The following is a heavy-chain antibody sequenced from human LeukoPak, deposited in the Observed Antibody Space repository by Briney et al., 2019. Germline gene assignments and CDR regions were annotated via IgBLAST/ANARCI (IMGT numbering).Heavy chain of an antibody. CDR2: ISGSGGRT. Sequence: GGSLRLSCAVSGIALSNYGMSWVRQAPGKGLEWVAGISGSGGRTNYADSVKGRFTISRDSPKNTLYLQMNSLRAEDTAVYFCAKRGVVIRVVLVGFHKEAYYFDSWGQGALVTVSS. D-gene: IGHD3-10*01. CDR1: GIALSNYG. J-gene: IGHJ4*02. V-gene: IGHV3-23*01. CDR3: AKRGVVIRVVLVGFHKEAYYFDS.